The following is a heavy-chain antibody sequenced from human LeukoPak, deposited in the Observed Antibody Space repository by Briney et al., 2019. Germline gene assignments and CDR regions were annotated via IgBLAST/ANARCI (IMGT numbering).Heavy chain of an antibody. J-gene: IGHJ4*02. D-gene: IGHD3-22*01. V-gene: IGHV3-30-3*01. CDR2: ISYDGSNK. CDR1: GFNFHDYA. Sequence: QPGRSLRLSCSGSGFNFHDYAVTWVRQAPGKGLEWVAVISYDGSNKYYADSVKGRFTISRDNSKNTLYLQMNSLRAEDTAVYYCARDSRYYDSWDWGQGTLVTVSS. CDR3: ARDSRYYDSWD.